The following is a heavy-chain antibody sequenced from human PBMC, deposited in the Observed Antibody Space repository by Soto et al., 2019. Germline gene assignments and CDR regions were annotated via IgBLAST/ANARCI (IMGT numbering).Heavy chain of an antibody. CDR3: ARLVLLPAAHSGYYYYGLDV. J-gene: IGHJ6*02. CDR2: IDPSDSYT. Sequence: PGESLKISCKGSGYSFTSYWISWVRQMPGKGLEWMGSIDPSDSYTNFSPSFQGHVTISADKSISTAYLQWSSLKASDTAMYYCARLVLLPAAHSGYYYYGLDVWGQGTTVTVSS. V-gene: IGHV5-10-1*01. D-gene: IGHD2-2*01. CDR1: GYSFTSYW.